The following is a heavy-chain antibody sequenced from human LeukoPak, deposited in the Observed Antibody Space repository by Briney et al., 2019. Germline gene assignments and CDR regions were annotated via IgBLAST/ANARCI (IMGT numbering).Heavy chain of an antibody. V-gene: IGHV3-53*01. CDR2: IYSGDNT. D-gene: IGHD4-23*01. J-gene: IGHJ2*01. CDR1: GFSVSSNY. CDR3: AREGRAGGNSNLYFDL. Sequence: RPGGSLRLSCAASGFSVSSNYMSWVRQAPGKGLEGVSVIYSGDNTYYADSVRGRFTISRDNSKNTLYLQMNSLRVEDTAVYYCAREGRAGGNSNLYFDLWGRGTLVTVSS.